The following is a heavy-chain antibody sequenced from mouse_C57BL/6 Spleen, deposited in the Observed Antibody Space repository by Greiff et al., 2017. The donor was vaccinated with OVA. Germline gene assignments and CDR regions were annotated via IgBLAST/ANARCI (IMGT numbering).Heavy chain of an antibody. Sequence: DVQLQESGPELVKPGASVKISCKASGYSFTGYYMNWVKQSPEKSLEWIGEINPSTGGTTYNQKFKAKATLTVDKSSSTAYMQLKSLTSEDSAVYYCARRLGLYYFDYWGQGTTLTVSS. J-gene: IGHJ2*01. D-gene: IGHD6-2*01. CDR3: ARRLGLYYFDY. CDR2: INPSTGGT. V-gene: IGHV1-42*01. CDR1: GYSFTGYY.